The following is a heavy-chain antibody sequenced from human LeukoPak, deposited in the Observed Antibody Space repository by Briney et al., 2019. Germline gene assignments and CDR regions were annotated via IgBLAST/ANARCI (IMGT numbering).Heavy chain of an antibody. CDR3: AKDNWNYYLSDY. Sequence: GGSLRLYCAASGFTFSVYAMSWVRQAPGKGLGWVSAISGSGGSTFYADSVQGRFTISRDNSKTTVYLQMNSLRAEDTAVYYCAKDNWNYYLSDYWGQGTLVTVSS. V-gene: IGHV3-23*01. D-gene: IGHD1-7*01. CDR1: GFTFSVYA. CDR2: ISGSGGST. J-gene: IGHJ4*02.